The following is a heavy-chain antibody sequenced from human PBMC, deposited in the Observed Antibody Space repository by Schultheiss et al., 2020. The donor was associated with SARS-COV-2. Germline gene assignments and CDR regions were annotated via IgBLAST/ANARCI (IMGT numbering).Heavy chain of an antibody. J-gene: IGHJ4*02. CDR3: ARRGYTFGSPTFDY. CDR1: GGSISSSSYY. D-gene: IGHD5-18*01. Sequence: SETLSLTCTVSGGSISSSSYYWSWIRQPPGGGLEWIAEVTHSGTTNYNPSLKSRVSVSVDTSNNQFSLKVNSVTAADTAVYYCARRGYTFGSPTFDYWGQGTLVTVSS. V-gene: IGHV4-39*07. CDR2: VTHSGTT.